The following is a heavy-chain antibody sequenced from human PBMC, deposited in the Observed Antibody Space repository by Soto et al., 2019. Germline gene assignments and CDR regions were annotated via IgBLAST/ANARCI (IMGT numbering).Heavy chain of an antibody. V-gene: IGHV4-4*07. Sequence: QLQLQESGPGLVKPSETLSLTCTVSGGSINSYWWSWIRQPGRKGLEWIGRVYSSGTTDYNPSLNSRATMSVETSKNQFSLKLSSVTAADTAVYYCARDIASYAYGEGYWGQGIQVTVSS. D-gene: IGHD2-21*01. CDR3: ARDIASYAYGEGY. J-gene: IGHJ4*02. CDR1: GGSINSYW. CDR2: VYSSGTT.